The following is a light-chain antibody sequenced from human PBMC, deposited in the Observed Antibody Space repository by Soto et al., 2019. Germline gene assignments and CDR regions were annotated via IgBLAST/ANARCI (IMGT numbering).Light chain of an antibody. CDR3: QQYYNSPRT. CDR2: GAS. Sequence: EIVLTQSPGTLSLSPGERATLSCRASQSVSSSFLAWYQQKPGQAPRLLIYGASSRATGIPDRFSGSGSRTDFTLTISRLEPEDFAAYYCQQYYNSPRTFGQGTKVEIK. V-gene: IGKV3-20*01. CDR1: QSVSSSF. J-gene: IGKJ1*01.